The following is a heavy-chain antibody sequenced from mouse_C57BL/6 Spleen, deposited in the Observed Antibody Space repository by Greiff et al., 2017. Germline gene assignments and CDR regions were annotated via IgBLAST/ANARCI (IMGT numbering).Heavy chain of an antibody. CDR1: GFTFSSYG. Sequence: EVMLVESGGDLVKPGGSLKLSCAASGFTFSSYGMSWVRQTPDKRLEWVATISSGGSYTYYPDSVKGRFTISRDNAKNTLYLQMRSLKSEDTAMYYCASLGRDYAMDYWGQGTSVTVSS. V-gene: IGHV5-6*01. CDR3: ASLGRDYAMDY. CDR2: ISSGGSYT. J-gene: IGHJ4*01. D-gene: IGHD4-1*01.